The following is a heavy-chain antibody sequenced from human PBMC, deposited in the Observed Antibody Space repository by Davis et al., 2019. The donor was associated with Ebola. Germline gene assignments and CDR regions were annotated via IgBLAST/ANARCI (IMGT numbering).Heavy chain of an antibody. J-gene: IGHJ4*02. Sequence: ASVKVSCKASGYTFTSYDINWVRQATGQGLEWMGWMNPNSGNTGYAQKFQGRVTMTRNTSISTAYMELSSLRSEDTAVYYCARARYCSSTSCYRFDYWGQGTLVTVSS. V-gene: IGHV1-8*01. CDR3: ARARYCSSTSCYRFDY. CDR1: GYTFTSYD. D-gene: IGHD2-2*01. CDR2: MNPNSGNT.